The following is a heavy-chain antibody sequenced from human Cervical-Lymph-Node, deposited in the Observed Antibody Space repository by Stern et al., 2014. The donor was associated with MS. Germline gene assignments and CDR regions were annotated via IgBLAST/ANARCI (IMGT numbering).Heavy chain of an antibody. D-gene: IGHD3-16*01. CDR2: IKPSGGST. V-gene: IGHV1-46*03. CDR1: GYIFTNYY. CDR3: ARADREYSSAYYFDY. Sequence: QLVQSGAEVRKPGASVKVSCKASGYIFTNYYMHWVRQAPGQGLLWMGIIKPSGGSTTYTQTFQGRVTVTRDTSTSTVYMELSSLRSEDTAVYYCARADREYSSAYYFDYWGQGTLVTVSS. J-gene: IGHJ4*02.